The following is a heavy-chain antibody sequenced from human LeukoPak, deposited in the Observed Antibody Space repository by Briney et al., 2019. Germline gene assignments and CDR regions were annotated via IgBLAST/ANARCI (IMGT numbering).Heavy chain of an antibody. CDR2: ISSSGSTI. V-gene: IGHV3-48*03. J-gene: IGHJ6*03. CDR1: GFTFSSYE. Sequence: GSLRLSCAASGFTFSSYEMNWVRQAPGKGLEWVSYISSSGSTIYYADSVKGRFTISRDNAKNSLYLQMNSLRAEDTAVYYCAREPYSGYDGGYYYYYYMDVWGKGTTVTVSS. CDR3: AREPYSGYDGGYYYYYYMDV. D-gene: IGHD5-12*01.